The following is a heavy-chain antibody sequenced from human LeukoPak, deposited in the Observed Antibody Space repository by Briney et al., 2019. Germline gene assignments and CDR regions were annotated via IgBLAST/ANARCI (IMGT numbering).Heavy chain of an antibody. Sequence: GGSLRLSCAASGFTFSSYAMSWVRQAPGKGLEWVSYISSSGSTIYYADFVKGRFTISRDNAKNSLYLQMNSLRAEDTAVYYCARSILTGYYPFPEAFDPWGQGTLVTVSS. CDR2: ISSSGSTI. V-gene: IGHV3-48*04. CDR3: ARSILTGYYPFPEAFDP. CDR1: GFTFSSYA. J-gene: IGHJ5*02. D-gene: IGHD3-9*01.